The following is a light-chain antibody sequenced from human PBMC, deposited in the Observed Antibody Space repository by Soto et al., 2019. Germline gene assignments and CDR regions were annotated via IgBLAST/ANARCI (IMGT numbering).Light chain of an antibody. CDR1: SSDVGGYNY. CDR2: EVS. J-gene: IGLJ1*01. Sequence: QSALTQVPSTSGSPGKAVTISCTGTSSDVGGYNYVSWYQQHPGKAPKLMIYEVSKRPSGVPDRFSGSKSGNTASLTVSGLQAEDEADYYCTSYAGSNNYVFGTGT. CDR3: TSYAGSNNYV. V-gene: IGLV2-8*01.